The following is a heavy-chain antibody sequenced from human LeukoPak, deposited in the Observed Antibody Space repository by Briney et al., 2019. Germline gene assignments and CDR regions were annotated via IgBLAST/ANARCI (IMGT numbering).Heavy chain of an antibody. CDR3: GRRPATIVTGYYGMDV. J-gene: IGHJ6*02. D-gene: IGHD1-7*01. CDR1: GFPVSRNY. Sequence: GWSLSLSCAASGFPVSRNYMGGVRQTPGKGLEWVSVIYSGGSTYYADSVKGRFTISRDNSKNTLYLQMNSLRAEDTAVYYCGRRPATIVTGYYGMDVWGQGTTVTVSS. CDR2: IYSGGST. V-gene: IGHV3-66*01.